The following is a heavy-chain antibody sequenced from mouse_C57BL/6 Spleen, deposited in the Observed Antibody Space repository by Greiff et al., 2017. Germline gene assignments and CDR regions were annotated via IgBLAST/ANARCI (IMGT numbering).Heavy chain of an antibody. D-gene: IGHD2-3*01. CDR1: GYTFTSYW. CDR3: AGWLLRGWFAY. V-gene: IGHV1-64*01. CDR2: IHPNSGST. J-gene: IGHJ3*01. Sequence: QVQLQQPGAELVKPGASVKLSCKASGYTFTSYWMHWVKQRPGQGLEWIGMIHPNSGSTNYNEKFKSKATLTVDKSSSTAYMQLSSLTSEDSAVYYCAGWLLRGWFAYWGQGTLVTVCA.